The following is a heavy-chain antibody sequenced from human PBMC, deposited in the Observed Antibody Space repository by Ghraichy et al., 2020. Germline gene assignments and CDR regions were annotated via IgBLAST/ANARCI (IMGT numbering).Heavy chain of an antibody. J-gene: IGHJ4*02. CDR3: ARDTMVRGASFFDY. Sequence: SLNISCTVSGGSISSGDYYWSWIRQPPGKGLEWIGYIYYSGSTYYNPSLKSRVTISVDTSKNQFSLKLSSVTAADTAVYYCARDTMVRGASFFDYWGQGTLVTVSS. D-gene: IGHD3-10*01. CDR1: GGSISSGDYY. V-gene: IGHV4-30-4*01. CDR2: IYYSGST.